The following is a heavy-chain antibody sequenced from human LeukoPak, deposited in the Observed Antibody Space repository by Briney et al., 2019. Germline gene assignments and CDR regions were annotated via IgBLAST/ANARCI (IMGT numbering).Heavy chain of an antibody. J-gene: IGHJ3*02. Sequence: GGSLRLSCAASGFTFSSYGMHWVRQAPGKGLEWVAVISYDGSNKYYADSVKSRFTISRDNSKNTLYLQMNSLRAEDTAVYYCAKGSGSIDIWGQGTMVTVSS. CDR1: GFTFSSYG. CDR3: AKGSGSIDI. D-gene: IGHD3-10*01. CDR2: ISYDGSNK. V-gene: IGHV3-30*18.